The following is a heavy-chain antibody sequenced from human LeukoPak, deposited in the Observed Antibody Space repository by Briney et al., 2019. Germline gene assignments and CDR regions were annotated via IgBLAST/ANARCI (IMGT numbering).Heavy chain of an antibody. Sequence: GGSLRLSCAASGFTFSSYSMNWVRQAPGKGLEWVSSISTSSSYIYYADSVKGRFTISRDNAKNSLYLQMNSLRAEDTAVYCCARCTDNYYYYYMDVWGKGTTVTVSS. J-gene: IGHJ6*03. CDR1: GFTFSSYS. CDR3: ARCTDNYYYYYMDV. V-gene: IGHV3-21*01. CDR2: ISTSSSYI. D-gene: IGHD1-1*01.